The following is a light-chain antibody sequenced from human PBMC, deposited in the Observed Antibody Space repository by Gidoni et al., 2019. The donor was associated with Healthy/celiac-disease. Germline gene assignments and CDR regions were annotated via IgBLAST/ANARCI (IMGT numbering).Light chain of an antibody. Sequence: DIHMPQSPSSLSASVGDRLTITCRASQSISSYLNWYQQKPGKAPKLLIYAASSLQSGVPSRFSGSGSGTDFTLTISSLQPEDFATYYCQQSYSTPYTFGQGTKLEIK. CDR3: QQSYSTPYT. CDR1: QSISSY. J-gene: IGKJ2*01. CDR2: AAS. V-gene: IGKV1-39*01.